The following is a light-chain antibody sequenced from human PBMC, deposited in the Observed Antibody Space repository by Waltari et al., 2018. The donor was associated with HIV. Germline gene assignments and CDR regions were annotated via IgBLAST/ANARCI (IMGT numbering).Light chain of an antibody. CDR2: RNT. CDR1: SFNIGSNY. Sequence: QSVLTQPPSASGTPGQRVTISCSGGSFNIGSNYVYWYQQFPGTAPRLLIYRNTLRPSGVHDRFSGSKSATSASLAISGLRSEDEADYFCAAWDDSVSGRVFGGGTKLTVL. CDR3: AAWDDSVSGRV. J-gene: IGLJ3*02. V-gene: IGLV1-47*01.